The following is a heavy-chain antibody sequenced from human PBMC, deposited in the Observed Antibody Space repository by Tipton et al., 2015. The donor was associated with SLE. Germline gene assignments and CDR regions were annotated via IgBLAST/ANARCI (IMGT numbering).Heavy chain of an antibody. CDR3: ARQNYYDSSGYYHPFDY. V-gene: IGHV4-59*01. CDR1: GGSISSYY. D-gene: IGHD3-22*01. Sequence: TLSLTCTVSGGSISSYYWSWIRQPPGKGLEWIGYIYYSGSTNYNPSLKSRATISVDTSTNQFSLKLSSVTAADTAVYYCARQNYYDSSGYYHPFDYWGQGTLVTVSS. CDR2: IYYSGST. J-gene: IGHJ4*02.